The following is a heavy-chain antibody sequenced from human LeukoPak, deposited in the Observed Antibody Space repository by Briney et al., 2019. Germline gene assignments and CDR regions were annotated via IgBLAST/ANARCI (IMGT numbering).Heavy chain of an antibody. D-gene: IGHD3-10*01. Sequence: SQTLSLTCAISGDSVSSKSATWNWIKQSPSRGLEWLGRTYYTSRWNVDYEVSVKSRITINPDTSRNQFSLQLNSVTPEDTAVYYCAREGWFGEPPSHWFDPWGQGSLVTVSS. CDR1: GDSVSSKSAT. V-gene: IGHV6-1*01. CDR3: AREGWFGEPPSHWFDP. CDR2: TYYTSRWNV. J-gene: IGHJ5*02.